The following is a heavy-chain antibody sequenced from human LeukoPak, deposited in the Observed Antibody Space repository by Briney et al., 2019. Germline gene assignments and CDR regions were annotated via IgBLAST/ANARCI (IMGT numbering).Heavy chain of an antibody. V-gene: IGHV3-30-3*01. CDR2: ISYDGSNK. CDR1: GFTFSSYA. CDR3: ARTYGAPGY. D-gene: IGHD4-17*01. J-gene: IGHJ4*02. Sequence: GGSLRRSCAASGFTFSSYAMHWVRQAPGKGLEWVAVISYDGSNKYYADSVKGRFTISRDNSKNTLYLQMNSLRAEDTAVYYCARTYGAPGYWGQGTLVTVSS.